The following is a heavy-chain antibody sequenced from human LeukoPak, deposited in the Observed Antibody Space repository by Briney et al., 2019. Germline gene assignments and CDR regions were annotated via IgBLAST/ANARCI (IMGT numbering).Heavy chain of an antibody. V-gene: IGHV4-34*01. Sequence: SETLSLTCAVYGGSFSGYYWSWIRQPPGKGLEWIGEINHSGSTNYDPSLKSRVTISVDTSKNQFSLKPSSVTAADTAVYYCARARDYSYVPWGQGTLVTVSS. CDR2: INHSGST. CDR1: GGSFSGYY. D-gene: IGHD5-18*01. J-gene: IGHJ4*02. CDR3: ARARDYSYVP.